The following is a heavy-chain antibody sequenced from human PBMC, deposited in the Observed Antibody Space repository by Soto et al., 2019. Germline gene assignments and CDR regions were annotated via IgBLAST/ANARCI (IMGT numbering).Heavy chain of an antibody. CDR2: INQDGSGG. D-gene: IGHD3-10*01. V-gene: IGHV3-7*03. CDR1: GFTFSSYW. CDR3: ASRGSSGIHFDS. Sequence: PGGSLRLSCVASGFTFSSYWVSWVRQAPGKGLEWVGSINQDGSGGYYVDSLKGRFSISRDNSKNSLFLQMNKMRAEDTAVYYCASRGSSGIHFDSWGQGTLVTVSS. J-gene: IGHJ4*02.